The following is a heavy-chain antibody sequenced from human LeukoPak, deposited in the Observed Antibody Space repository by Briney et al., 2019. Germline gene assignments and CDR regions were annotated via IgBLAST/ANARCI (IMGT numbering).Heavy chain of an antibody. CDR3: AKDKLSGDHDAFDI. CDR1: GFTFSNHG. CDR2: IRYDGSNK. V-gene: IGHV3-30*02. Sequence: GGSLRLSCAASGFTFSNHGMHWVRQAPGKGLECVTVIRYDGSNKYYADSVKGRFSISRDNSKNTLYLQMNSLRPEDTAVYYCAKDKLSGDHDAFDIWGLGTMVTVSS. J-gene: IGHJ3*02. D-gene: IGHD3-10*02.